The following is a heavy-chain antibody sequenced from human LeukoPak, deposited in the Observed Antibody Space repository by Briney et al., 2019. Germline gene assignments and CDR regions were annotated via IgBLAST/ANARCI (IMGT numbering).Heavy chain of an antibody. D-gene: IGHD1-14*01. Sequence: GGSLRLSCAASGFTFSHYSMDWVRQAPGKGLEWVSPISRTSSDIYYAGSVKGRFTISRDNAKNSLYLQMNSLRAEDTAVYYCARGVPDDYWGQGTLVTVSS. J-gene: IGHJ4*02. CDR2: ISRTSSDI. CDR3: ARGVPDDY. V-gene: IGHV3-21*01. CDR1: GFTFSHYS.